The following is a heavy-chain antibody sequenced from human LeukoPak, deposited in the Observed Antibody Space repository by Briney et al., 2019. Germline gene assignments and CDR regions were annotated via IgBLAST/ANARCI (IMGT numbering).Heavy chain of an antibody. J-gene: IGHJ4*02. D-gene: IGHD3-9*01. V-gene: IGHV4-4*02. CDR1: GDSINSLDL. Sequence: SGTQSLTCTVSGDSINSLDLWSWVRQPPGKGLEWIGEINHSGSTNYNPSLKSRVTISVDTSKNQFSLKLSSVTAADTAVYYCARGIAFDWLFENWGQGTLVTVSS. CDR3: ARGIAFDWLFEN. CDR2: INHSGST.